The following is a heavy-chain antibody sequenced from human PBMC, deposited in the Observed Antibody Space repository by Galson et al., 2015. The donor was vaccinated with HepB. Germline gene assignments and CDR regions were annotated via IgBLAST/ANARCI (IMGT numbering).Heavy chain of an antibody. CDR2: ISSDGSST. CDR1: GFTFSNYW. D-gene: IGHD3-9*01. CDR3: ARGGLTAGYDY. J-gene: IGHJ4*02. V-gene: IGHV3-74*01. Sequence: SLRLSCAGSGFTFSNYWMHWVRQAPGKGLVWVSRISSDGSSTSYADSVKGRFSISRDNAKNTLYLQMDSLRAEDTAVYYCARGGLTAGYDYWGQGTLVTVSS.